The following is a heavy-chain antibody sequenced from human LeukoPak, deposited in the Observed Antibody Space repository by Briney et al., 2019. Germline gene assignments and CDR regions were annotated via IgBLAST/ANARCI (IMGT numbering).Heavy chain of an antibody. D-gene: IGHD4-17*01. CDR3: ARVDDYDDYGVNY. CDR1: GYSFTSYW. CDR2: IYPGDSDT. V-gene: IGHV5-51*01. J-gene: IGHJ4*02. Sequence: GESLKISCKGSGYSFTSYWIGWVRHMPGKGLEWMGNIYPGDSDTKYSPSFQGQVTISADKSISTAYLQWSSLEASDTAMYYCARVDDYDDYGVNYWGQGTLVTVSS.